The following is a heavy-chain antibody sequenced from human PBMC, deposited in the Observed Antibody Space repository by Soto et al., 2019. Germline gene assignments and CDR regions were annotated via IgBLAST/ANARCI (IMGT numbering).Heavy chain of an antibody. D-gene: IGHD6-13*01. CDR1: GYNFANYW. V-gene: IGHV5-51*01. J-gene: IGHJ3*02. Sequence: GESLKISCKGSGYNFANYWIGWVRQMPGKGLEWMGMIFPGDSDTKNSPSLQGQITMSVDKSDSSAYLQWGSLKASDTAMYYCAAGYTTGTDAFDIWGQGPMVTVSS. CDR3: AAGYTTGTDAFDI. CDR2: IFPGDSDT.